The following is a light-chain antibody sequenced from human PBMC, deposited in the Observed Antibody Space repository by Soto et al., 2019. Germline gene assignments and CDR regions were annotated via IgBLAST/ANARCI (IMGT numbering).Light chain of an antibody. CDR3: LQYHTYPLT. J-gene: IGKJ3*01. V-gene: IGKV1-17*01. CDR1: QGLRND. Sequence: DIQMTHSPSSLSASVEDRVTITCRASQGLRNDLAWYQQKAGKAPKRLIYTASSLQSGVPSRFSGSGSGTEFTLTISSLQPEDFATYFCLQYHTYPLTFGPGTKVDIK. CDR2: TAS.